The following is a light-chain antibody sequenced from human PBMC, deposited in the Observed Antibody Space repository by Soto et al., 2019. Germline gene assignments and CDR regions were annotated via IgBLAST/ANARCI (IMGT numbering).Light chain of an antibody. Sequence: IQMTQSPSSLSASVGDRFTITCRASQGISNYLAWYQQKPGKVPKLLIYAASTLQSGVPSRFSGSGSGTDFTLTISSLQPEDVATYYCEKYNSAPWTFGQGTMVDIK. J-gene: IGKJ1*01. V-gene: IGKV1-27*01. CDR3: EKYNSAPWT. CDR1: QGISNY. CDR2: AAS.